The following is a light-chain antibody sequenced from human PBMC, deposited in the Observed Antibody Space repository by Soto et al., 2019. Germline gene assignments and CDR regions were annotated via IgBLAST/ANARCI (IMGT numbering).Light chain of an antibody. CDR2: EGS. CDR1: SSDVGSYNF. CDR3: CSCPSDITLGV. J-gene: IGLJ3*02. V-gene: IGLV2-23*01. Sequence: QSALTQPASVSGSPGQSITISCTGTSSDVGSYNFVSWYHQHPGKAPKLLIYEGSKRPSGVSNRFSGSKSGNTASLTISGLQDEDECDIYCCSCPSDITLGVFGGGTKLTVL.